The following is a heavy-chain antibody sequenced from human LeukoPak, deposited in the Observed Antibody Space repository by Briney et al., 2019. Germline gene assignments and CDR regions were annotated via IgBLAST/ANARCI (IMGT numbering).Heavy chain of an antibody. D-gene: IGHD3-16*01. CDR1: GFTFSDYY. CDR3: ARMGLSYYFDY. V-gene: IGHV3-11*06. J-gene: IGHJ4*02. CDR2: ISSSSSYI. Sequence: GGSLRLSCAASGFTFSDYYMSWIRQAPGKGLEWVSSISSSSSYIYYADSVKGRFTISRDNAKNSLYLQMNSLRAEDTAVYYCARMGLSYYFDYWGQGTLVTVSS.